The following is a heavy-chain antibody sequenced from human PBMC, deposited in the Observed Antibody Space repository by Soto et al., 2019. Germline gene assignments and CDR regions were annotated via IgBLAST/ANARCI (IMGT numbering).Heavy chain of an antibody. Sequence: QVQLVQSGAEVKKPGASVKVSCKASGYTFTSYAMHWVRQAPGQRLEWMGWINAGNGNTKYSQKFQGRVTITRDTSASTAYMELSSLRSEDTALYHCARDVEQQLDPDRDSWYYFYGMDVWGQGTTVTVSS. CDR3: ARDVEQQLDPDRDSWYYFYGMDV. CDR2: INAGNGNT. J-gene: IGHJ6*02. CDR1: GYTFTSYA. D-gene: IGHD6-13*01. V-gene: IGHV1-3*01.